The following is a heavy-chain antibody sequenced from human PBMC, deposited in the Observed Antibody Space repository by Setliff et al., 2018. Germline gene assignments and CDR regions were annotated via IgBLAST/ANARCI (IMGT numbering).Heavy chain of an antibody. J-gene: IGHJ5*02. CDR3: ARDVFDFRTGQAGP. CDR1: GFTFSTYS. Sequence: PGESLTISCVASGFTFSTYSMHWVRQAPGRGLEWVAVISYDGGKTYHADSVKGRFIISRDNAKNSLYLQVNSLRVEDTAVYYCARDVFDFRTGQAGPWGQGTLVTVSS. CDR2: ISYDGGKT. V-gene: IGHV3-30-3*01. D-gene: IGHD3-3*01.